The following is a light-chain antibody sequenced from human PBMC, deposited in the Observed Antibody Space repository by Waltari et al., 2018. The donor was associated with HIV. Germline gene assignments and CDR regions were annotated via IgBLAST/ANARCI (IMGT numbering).Light chain of an antibody. V-gene: IGKV1-39*01. CDR2: DAS. Sequence: DIQMTQSPSSLSACVGDRVTITCRSSQTITDKVNWYQQKSGEAPKVLIYDASTLETDVPSRFSGSGSGTDFTLTISSLQPDDFATYFCQQSFMSPLTFGPGTKVDI. CDR1: QTITDK. CDR3: QQSFMSPLT. J-gene: IGKJ3*01.